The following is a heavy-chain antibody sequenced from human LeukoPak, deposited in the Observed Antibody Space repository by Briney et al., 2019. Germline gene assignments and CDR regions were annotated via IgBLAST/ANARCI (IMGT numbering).Heavy chain of an antibody. D-gene: IGHD6-19*01. CDR1: GGSFSGYY. CDR2: INHSGST. V-gene: IGHV4-34*01. J-gene: IGHJ4*02. CDR3: AGGPAAGRRIAVAED. Sequence: PSETLSLTCAVYGGSFSGYYWSWIRQPPGKGLEWIGEINHSGSTYYNPSLKSRVTISVDTSKNQFSLKLSSVTAADTAVYYCAGGPAAGRRIAVAEDWGQGTLVTVSS.